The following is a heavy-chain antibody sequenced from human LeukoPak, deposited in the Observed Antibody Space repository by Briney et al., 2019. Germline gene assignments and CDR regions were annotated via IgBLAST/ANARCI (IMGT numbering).Heavy chain of an antibody. CDR3: TRTYNIRYFDT. D-gene: IGHD3-9*01. CDR2: IWSDASNT. J-gene: IGHJ4*02. Sequence: PGGSLRLSCAASGFIFSNYGTHWVRQAPGKGLEWVAVIWSDASNTYYVDSVKGRFTISRDNSKNTLYLQMNSLRAEDTAVYYCTRTYNIRYFDTWGQGTLVTVSS. CDR1: GFIFSNYG. V-gene: IGHV3-33*01.